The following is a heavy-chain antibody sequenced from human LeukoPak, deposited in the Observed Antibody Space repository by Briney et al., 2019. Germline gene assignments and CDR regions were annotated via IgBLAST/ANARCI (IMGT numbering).Heavy chain of an antibody. CDR3: ATGRRYNPYFDY. D-gene: IGHD1-1*01. CDR1: GYTLTELS. Sequence: ASVKVSCKVSGYTLTELSMHWVRQAPGKGLEWMGGFDPEDGETIYAQKFQGRVTMTEDTSTDTAYMELSSLRSEDTAVYSCATGRRYNPYFDYWGQGTLVTVSS. J-gene: IGHJ4*02. V-gene: IGHV1-24*01. CDR2: FDPEDGET.